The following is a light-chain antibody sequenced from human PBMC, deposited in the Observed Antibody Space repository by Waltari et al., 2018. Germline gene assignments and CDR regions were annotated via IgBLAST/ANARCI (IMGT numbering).Light chain of an antibody. J-gene: IGLJ1*01. V-gene: IGLV2-14*03. CDR2: DVN. Sequence: QSALPQPASVSGSPGQSITISCTGTSSDIGAYHFVPWYQKHPGKAPKVMIYDVNNRPSGVSSRFSGSKSGNTASLTISGLQAEDEADYYCSSYTTGSTRYVFGSGTKVTVL. CDR1: SSDIGAYHF. CDR3: SSYTTGSTRYV.